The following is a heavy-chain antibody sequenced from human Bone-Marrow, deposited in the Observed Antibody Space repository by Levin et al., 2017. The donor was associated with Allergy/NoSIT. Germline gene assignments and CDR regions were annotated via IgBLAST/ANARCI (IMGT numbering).Heavy chain of an antibody. CDR2: ITSTSKYI. J-gene: IGHJ6*02. D-gene: IGHD6-13*01. Sequence: GGSLRLSCATSDFPFSTYGMAWVRQAPGKGLEWVASITSTSKYIHYADSVKGRFTISRDNANNSPSLQMNRLRGEDTAVYYCARAAGAAGRGGMDVWGQGTTVTVSS. CDR3: ARAAGAAGRGGMDV. V-gene: IGHV3-21*01. CDR1: DFPFSTYG.